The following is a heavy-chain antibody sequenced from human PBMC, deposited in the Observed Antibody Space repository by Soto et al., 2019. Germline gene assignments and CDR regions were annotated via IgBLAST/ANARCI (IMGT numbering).Heavy chain of an antibody. V-gene: IGHV1-18*01. CDR2: ISVYNGKT. J-gene: IGHJ4*02. D-gene: IGHD3-10*01. Sequence: ASVKVSCKASGYNFINYGISWVRQAPGQGLEWMGWISVYNGKTNYAQKLQGRVTMTTDTSTNTAYMELRSLRSDDTAVYYCARNPFGSGSYDSWGQGTLVTVSS. CDR1: GYNFINYG. CDR3: ARNPFGSGSYDS.